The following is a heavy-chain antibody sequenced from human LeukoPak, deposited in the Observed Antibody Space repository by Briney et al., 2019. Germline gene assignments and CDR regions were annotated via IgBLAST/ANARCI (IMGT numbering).Heavy chain of an antibody. Sequence: GASLRLSCTASGFTFSSYAMSWVRQAPGKGVEWVSAFSGSGGSTYYADSVKGRFPIPRDNSKNTLSLQMNRLRAEDTGVDCCSKGSPADIVVVVAAIELWGQGTLVTVSS. CDR2: FSGSGGST. CDR3: SKGSPADIVVVVAAIEL. D-gene: IGHD2-15*01. J-gene: IGHJ4*02. CDR1: GFTFSSYA. V-gene: IGHV3-23*01.